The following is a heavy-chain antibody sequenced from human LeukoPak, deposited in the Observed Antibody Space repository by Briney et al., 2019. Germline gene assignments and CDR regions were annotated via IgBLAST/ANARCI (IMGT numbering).Heavy chain of an antibody. V-gene: IGHV4-59*01. Sequence: PSETLSLTCTVSGGSLSSYYWSWIRQPPGKGLEWIGSIYYSGSTNYNPSLKSRVTISKGTSKNQFSLTLSSVTAADTAVYYCARGSTATGAPWRVDYWGQGILVTVSS. CDR2: IYYSGST. CDR1: GGSLSSYY. D-gene: IGHD1-1*01. J-gene: IGHJ4*02. CDR3: ARGSTATGAPWRVDY.